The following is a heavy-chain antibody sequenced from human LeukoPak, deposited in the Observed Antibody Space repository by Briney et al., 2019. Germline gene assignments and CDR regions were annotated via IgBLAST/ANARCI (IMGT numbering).Heavy chain of an antibody. V-gene: IGHV5-51*01. CDR1: GYSFTSYW. CDR2: IYPGDSDT. J-gene: IGHJ6*02. D-gene: IGHD1-26*01. Sequence: GESLKISCKGSGYSFTSYWIGWVRQMPGKGLEWMGIIYPGDSDTRYSPSFQGQVTISADKSISTAYLQWSSLKASDTAMYYCARARVGATYYYYYGVDVWGQGTTVTVSS. CDR3: ARARVGATYYYYYGVDV.